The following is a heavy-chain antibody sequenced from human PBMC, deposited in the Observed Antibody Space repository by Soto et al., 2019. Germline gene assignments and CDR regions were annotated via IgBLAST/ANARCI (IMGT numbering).Heavy chain of an antibody. Sequence: SETLSLTCAVYGGSFSGYYWNWIRQPPGKGLEWIGEIDHSGYTNYNPSLKSRVTISVDTSKNQFSLRLTSVTAADTAVYYCARVRDWFDPWGQGTLVTSPQ. CDR3: ARVRDWFDP. J-gene: IGHJ5*02. V-gene: IGHV4-34*01. D-gene: IGHD3-3*01. CDR1: GGSFSGYY. CDR2: IDHSGYT.